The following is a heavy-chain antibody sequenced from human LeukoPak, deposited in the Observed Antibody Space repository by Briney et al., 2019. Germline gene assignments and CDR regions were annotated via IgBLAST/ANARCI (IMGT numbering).Heavy chain of an antibody. J-gene: IGHJ4*02. CDR1: GYTFTSYG. Sequence: GASVTVSCTASGYTFTSYGISWVRQAPGQGLEWMGWISAYNGNTNYAQKLQGRVTMTTDTSTSTAYMELRSLRSDDTAVYYCAVGVTTVTTLDYWGQGTLVTVSS. V-gene: IGHV1-18*01. CDR2: ISAYNGNT. D-gene: IGHD4-11*01. CDR3: AVGVTTVTTLDY.